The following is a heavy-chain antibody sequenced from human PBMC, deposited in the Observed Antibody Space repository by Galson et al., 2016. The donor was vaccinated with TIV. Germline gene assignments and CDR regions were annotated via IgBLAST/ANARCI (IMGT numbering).Heavy chain of an antibody. J-gene: IGHJ6*02. D-gene: IGHD3-22*01. CDR3: ARALDYYRSSAYSYRGDFYYYAIDG. Sequence: SLRLSCAASGFAFNNYWIHWVRQAPGKGLQWVARINGDGSSTDYAGSVEGRFTISRDNAKSAVYLQLNSLRADDTAVYFCARALDYYRSSAYSYRGDFYYYAIDGWGQGTTVTVSS. V-gene: IGHV3-74*01. CDR2: INGDGSST. CDR1: GFAFNNYW.